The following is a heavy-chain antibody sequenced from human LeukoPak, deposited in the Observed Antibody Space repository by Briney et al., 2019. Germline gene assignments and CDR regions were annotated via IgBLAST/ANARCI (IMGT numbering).Heavy chain of an antibody. CDR2: IYHSGST. D-gene: IGHD3-9*01. CDR3: ARHRRGVHTYYDILTGYSTHDY. V-gene: IGHV4-38-2*01. J-gene: IGHJ4*02. Sequence: SETLSLTCAVSGYSISSGYYWGWIRQPPGKGLEWIGSIYHSGSTYYNPSLKSRDTISVDTSKNQFSLKLSSVTAADTAVYYCARHRRGVHTYYDILTGYSTHDYWGQGTLVTVSS. CDR1: GYSISSGYY.